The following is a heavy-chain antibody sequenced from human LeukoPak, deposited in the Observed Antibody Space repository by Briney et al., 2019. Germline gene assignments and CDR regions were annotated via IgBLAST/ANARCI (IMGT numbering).Heavy chain of an antibody. CDR1: GFTFSSFG. D-gene: IGHD6-13*01. Sequence: GGSLRLSCAASGFTFSSFGMHWVRQAPGKGLEWVAFIRYDGSNKYYADSVKGRFTISRDNSKNTLYLQMNSLRAEDTAVYYCAKDIFGSWSIDYWGQGTLVTVSS. CDR3: AKDIFGSWSIDY. CDR2: IRYDGSNK. V-gene: IGHV3-30*02. J-gene: IGHJ4*02.